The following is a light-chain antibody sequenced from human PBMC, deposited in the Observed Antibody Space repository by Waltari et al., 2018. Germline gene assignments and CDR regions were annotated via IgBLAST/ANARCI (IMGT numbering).Light chain of an antibody. J-gene: IGLJ3*02. Sequence: QSALIQPASVSGSPGQSITISCIGISSDVGSYNLVSWYHQHPDKAPKLMIYEGTRRPPGVSNRFSGSQSGNTASLIISGRQAEDEGDYYCSYGGSSTWVFGGGTKLTVL. V-gene: IGLV2-23*01. CDR2: EGT. CDR3: CSYGGSSTWV. CDR1: SSDVGSYNL.